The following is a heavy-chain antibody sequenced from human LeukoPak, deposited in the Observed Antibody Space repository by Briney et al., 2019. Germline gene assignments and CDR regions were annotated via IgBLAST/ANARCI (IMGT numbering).Heavy chain of an antibody. CDR1: GGTFSIYA. D-gene: IGHD1-26*01. CDR3: ARGAQWYSGLGMDV. CDR2: IIPILGIA. J-gene: IGHJ6*02. Sequence: SVKVSSKASGGTFSIYAISWVRQAPGQGLEWMGRIIPILGIANYAQKFQGRVTITADKSTSTAYMELSSLRSEDTAVYYCARGAQWYSGLGMDVWGQGTTVTVSS. V-gene: IGHV1-69*04.